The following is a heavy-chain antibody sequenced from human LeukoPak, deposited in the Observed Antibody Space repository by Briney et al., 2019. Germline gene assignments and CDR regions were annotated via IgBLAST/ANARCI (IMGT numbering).Heavy chain of an antibody. J-gene: IGHJ4*02. CDR3: ARDRAVWRPAVVVVAATPDY. V-gene: IGHV3-30*04. D-gene: IGHD2-15*01. CDR1: GFTFSSYA. CDR2: ISYDGSNK. Sequence: GGSLRLSCAASGFTFSSYAMHWVRQAPGKGLEWVAVISYDGSNKYYADSVKGRFTISRDNSKNTLYLQMNSLRAEDTAVYYCARDRAVWRPAVVVVAATPDYWGQGTLVTVSS.